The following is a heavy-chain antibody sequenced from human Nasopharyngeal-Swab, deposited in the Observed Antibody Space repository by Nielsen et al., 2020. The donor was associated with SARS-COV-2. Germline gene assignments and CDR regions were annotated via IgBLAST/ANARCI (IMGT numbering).Heavy chain of an antibody. J-gene: IGHJ4*02. CDR2: IREDGSAI. CDR1: GFTFNSRW. CDR3: ARVSTGTLDY. D-gene: IGHD1-1*01. V-gene: IGHV3-7*01. Sequence: GGSLRLSCAASGFTFNSRWMTWVRQAPGKGLEWVAHIREDGSAIFYVDSVRGRFTISRDNAKNSLYLQMNFLRAEDTAVYYCARVSTGTLDYWGQGSLVTVSS.